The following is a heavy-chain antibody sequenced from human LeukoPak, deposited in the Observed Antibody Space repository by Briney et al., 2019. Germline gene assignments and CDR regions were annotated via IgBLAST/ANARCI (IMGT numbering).Heavy chain of an antibody. CDR3: ANSRGYGSGNL. CDR1: GFTFSNYA. Sequence: PGGSLRLSCAASGFTFSNYAMSWVRQAPGKGLEWISAVSGSGDRTYYAGSVKGRFTISRDNSKNIVYLRMNSLRAEDTAVYICANSRGYGSGNLWGQGTLVTVSS. J-gene: IGHJ4*02. V-gene: IGHV3-23*01. CDR2: VSGSGDRT. D-gene: IGHD3-10*01.